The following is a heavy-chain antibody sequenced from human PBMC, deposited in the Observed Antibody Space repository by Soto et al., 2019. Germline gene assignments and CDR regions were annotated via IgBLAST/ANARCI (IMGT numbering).Heavy chain of an antibody. CDR2: IKPDGSEK. D-gene: IGHD3-22*01. J-gene: IGHJ3*02. V-gene: IGHV3-7*01. Sequence: EVQLVESGGGLVQPGGSLRLSCEASAFTLSSYWMSWVRQAPGKGLEWVDNIKPDGSEKYYVDSVKGRFTISRDNTKNSLYLQMSTLRPEDTAIYYCARDYEFCFDIWGQGTLVTVSS. CDR1: AFTLSSYW. CDR3: ARDYEFCFDI.